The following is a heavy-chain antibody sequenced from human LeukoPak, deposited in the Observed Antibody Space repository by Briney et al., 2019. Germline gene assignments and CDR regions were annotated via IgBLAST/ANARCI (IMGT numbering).Heavy chain of an antibody. Sequence: GSLRLSCAASGFTFSSYAMSWVRQAPGKGLEWVSAISGSGGSTYYADCVKGRFTISRDNSKNTLYLQMNSLRAEDTAVYYCAKDRPHYNYDILTGYLYYFDYWGQGTLVTVSS. CDR1: GFTFSSYA. D-gene: IGHD3-9*01. CDR2: ISGSGGST. J-gene: IGHJ4*02. CDR3: AKDRPHYNYDILTGYLYYFDY. V-gene: IGHV3-23*01.